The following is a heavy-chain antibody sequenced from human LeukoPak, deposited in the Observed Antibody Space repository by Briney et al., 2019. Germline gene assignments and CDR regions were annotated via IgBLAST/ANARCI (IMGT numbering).Heavy chain of an antibody. Sequence: ASVKVSCKASGYTFTGYYMHWVRQAPGQGLEWMGWINPNSGGTNYAQKLQGRVTMTTDTSTSTAYMELRSLRSDDTAVYYCARDNGIVVVPAAMHYWGQGTLVTVSS. D-gene: IGHD2-2*01. CDR1: GYTFTGYY. CDR2: INPNSGGT. V-gene: IGHV1-2*02. CDR3: ARDNGIVVVPAAMHY. J-gene: IGHJ4*02.